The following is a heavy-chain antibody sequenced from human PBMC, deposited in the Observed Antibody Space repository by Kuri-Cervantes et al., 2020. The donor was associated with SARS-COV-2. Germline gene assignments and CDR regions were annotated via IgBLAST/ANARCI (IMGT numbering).Heavy chain of an antibody. CDR2: INTNTGNP. J-gene: IGHJ4*02. D-gene: IGHD3-9*01. Sequence: ASVKVSCKASGYTFTSYAMNWVRQAPGQGLEWMGWINTNTGNPTYARGFTGRFVFSLDTSVSTAYLQICSLKAEDTAVYYCARRKDYYDILTGYYRNYYFDYWGQGTLVTVSS. V-gene: IGHV7-4-1*01. CDR1: GYTFTSYA. CDR3: ARRKDYYDILTGYYRNYYFDY.